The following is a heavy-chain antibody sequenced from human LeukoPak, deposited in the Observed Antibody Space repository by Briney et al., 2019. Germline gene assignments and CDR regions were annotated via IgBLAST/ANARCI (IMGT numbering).Heavy chain of an antibody. CDR1: GGTFSSYA. D-gene: IGHD4-23*01. CDR3: ASFSHDYGGNSGA. CDR2: IIPIFGTA. V-gene: IGHV1-69*05. Sequence: SVKVSCKASGGTFSSYAISWVRQAPGQGLEWMGGIIPIFGTANYAQKFQGRVTITTDESTSTAYMELSSLRSEDTAAYYCASFSHDYGGNSGAWGQGTLVTVSS. J-gene: IGHJ5*02.